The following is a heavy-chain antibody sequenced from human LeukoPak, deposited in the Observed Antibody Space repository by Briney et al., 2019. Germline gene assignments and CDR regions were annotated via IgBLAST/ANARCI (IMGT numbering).Heavy chain of an antibody. J-gene: IGHJ3*02. V-gene: IGHV4-59*01. CDR3: ARDPGSPRDAFDI. CDR1: GGSIRSYY. Sequence: SGTLSLTCTASGGSIRSYYWSWIRQPPGKGLEWIGYISDSGSTYYNPSLKSRVTISTDTSKTQFSLNLSSVTAADTAVYYCARDPGSPRDAFDIWGQGTMVTVSS. D-gene: IGHD6-13*01. CDR2: ISDSGST.